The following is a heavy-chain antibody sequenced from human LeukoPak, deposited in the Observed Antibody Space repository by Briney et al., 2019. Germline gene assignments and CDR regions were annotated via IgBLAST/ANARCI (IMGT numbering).Heavy chain of an antibody. Sequence: GGSLRLSCAASRFTFSRCHMGGVRQAPGEGLEWVSTISCTNTNTYYTDSVRARRSISRDNSKNTLYLQKNSVRAEDTAIYYCAKDNCDDLGTFIPHDYWGQGTQVTVSS. D-gene: IGHD3-16*01. CDR3: AKDNCDDLGTFIPHDY. CDR1: RFTFSRCH. CDR2: ISCTNTNT. V-gene: IGHV3-23*01. J-gene: IGHJ4*02.